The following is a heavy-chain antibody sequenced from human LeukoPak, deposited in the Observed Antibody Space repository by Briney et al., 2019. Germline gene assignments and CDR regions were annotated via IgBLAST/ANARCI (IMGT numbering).Heavy chain of an antibody. CDR1: GFTFSSYG. D-gene: IGHD6-13*01. CDR3: ARDLYSSSWYDHYYYYYGMDV. J-gene: IGHJ6*02. CDR2: IWYDGSNK. V-gene: IGHV3-33*01. Sequence: PGGSLRLSCAASGFTFSSYGMHWVRQAPGKGLEWVAVIWYDGSNKYYADSVKGRFTISRDNSKNTLYLQMNSLRAEDTAVYYCARDLYSSSWYDHYYYYYGMDVWGQGTTVTVSS.